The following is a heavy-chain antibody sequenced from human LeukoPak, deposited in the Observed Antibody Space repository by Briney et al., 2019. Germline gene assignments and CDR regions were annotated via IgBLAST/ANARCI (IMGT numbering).Heavy chain of an antibody. D-gene: IGHD3-22*01. CDR1: GGSISSGGYS. CDR3: ARDGESSGYYYID. J-gene: IGHJ4*02. CDR2: IYHSGST. V-gene: IGHV4-30-2*01. Sequence: PSQTLSLTCAVSGGSISSGGYSWSWIRPPPGKGLEWIGYIYHSGSTYYNPSLKSRVTISVDTSKNQFSLRLSSVTAADTAVYYCARDGESSGYYYIDWGQGTLVTVSS.